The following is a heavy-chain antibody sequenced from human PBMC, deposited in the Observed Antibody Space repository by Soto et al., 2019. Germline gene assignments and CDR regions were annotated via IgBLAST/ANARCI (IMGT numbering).Heavy chain of an antibody. D-gene: IGHD3-3*01. CDR2: INTNTGYP. Sequence: ASVKVSCTASGYTCTSYAMNWVRQAPGQGLEWMGWINTNTGYPTYAQGFTGRFVFSLDTSVSTAYLQICILKAEVPAVYYCARSLYYDFWSGYLLWGQGTLVTVSS. V-gene: IGHV7-4-1*01. CDR1: GYTCTSYA. J-gene: IGHJ4*02. CDR3: ARSLYYDFWSGYLL.